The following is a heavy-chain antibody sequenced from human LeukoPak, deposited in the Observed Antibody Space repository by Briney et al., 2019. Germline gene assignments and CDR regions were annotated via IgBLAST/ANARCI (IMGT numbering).Heavy chain of an antibody. CDR1: GFTFDDYA. V-gene: IGHV3-9*01. CDR3: ARDQRDGSGSYWFDY. CDR2: ISWNSGSI. J-gene: IGHJ4*02. D-gene: IGHD3-10*01. Sequence: PGRSLRLSCAASGFTFDDYAMHWVRQAPGKGLEWVSGISWNSGSIGYADSVKGRFTISRDNAKNSLYLQMNSLRSEDTAVYYCARDQRDGSGSYWFDYWGQGTLVTVSS.